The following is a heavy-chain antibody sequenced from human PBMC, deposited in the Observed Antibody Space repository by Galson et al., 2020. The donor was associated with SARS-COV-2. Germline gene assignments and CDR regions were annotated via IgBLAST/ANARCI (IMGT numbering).Heavy chain of an antibody. V-gene: IGHV3-21*01. D-gene: IGHD6-19*01. CDR2: ISSSSSYI. Sequence: TGGSLRLSCAASGFTFSSYSMNWVRQAPGKGPEWVSSISSSSSYIYYADSVKGRFTISRDNAKNSLYLQMNSLRAEDTAVYYCARDLPPNGWYLWYFDLWGRGTLVTVSS. CDR1: GFTFSSYS. CDR3: ARDLPPNGWYLWYFDL. J-gene: IGHJ2*01.